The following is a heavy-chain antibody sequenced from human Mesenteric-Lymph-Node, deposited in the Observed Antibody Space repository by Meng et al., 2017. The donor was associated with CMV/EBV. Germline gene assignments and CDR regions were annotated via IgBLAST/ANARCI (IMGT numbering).Heavy chain of an antibody. J-gene: IGHJ4*02. CDR2: IYSGGNT. CDR3: ARVDFGVVTYFAY. CDR1: GFTVSSNY. Sequence: GESLKISCAASGFTVSSNYISWVRQAPGQGLEWVSVIYSGGNTYYADSVKGRFTISRDSSKNTVYLQMNSLRAEDTAVYYCARVDFGVVTYFAYWGQGTLVTVSS. D-gene: IGHD3-3*01. V-gene: IGHV3-66*02.